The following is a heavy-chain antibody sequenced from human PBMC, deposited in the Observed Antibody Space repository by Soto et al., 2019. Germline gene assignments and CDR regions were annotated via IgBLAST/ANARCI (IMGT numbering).Heavy chain of an antibody. V-gene: IGHV1-3*01. CDR2: INAGNGNT. CDR3: AKAVWDSGRYYFDY. CDR1: GYIFTNYA. D-gene: IGHD2-15*01. Sequence: QVQLVQSGAEGKRPGASVMLSCRASGYIFTNYAIHWVRQAPGQRFEWMGWINAGNGNTKYSQNFQDRVTITRDTSASTAYMGMSSLRSEDTAVYFCAKAVWDSGRYYFDYWGQGTLITVSS. J-gene: IGHJ4*02.